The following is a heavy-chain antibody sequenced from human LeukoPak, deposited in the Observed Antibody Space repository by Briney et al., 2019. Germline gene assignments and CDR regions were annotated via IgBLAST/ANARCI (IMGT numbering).Heavy chain of an antibody. J-gene: IGHJ4*02. CDR1: GFTFSSYE. V-gene: IGHV3-7*01. Sequence: GGSLRLSCAASGFTFSSYEMNWVRQAPEKGLEWVATIEQDGTKEYYVDSVKGRFTISRDNAKNSLYLQMNSLRADDTAVYYCVRDFDYWGQGTLVTVSS. CDR2: IEQDGTKE. CDR3: VRDFDY.